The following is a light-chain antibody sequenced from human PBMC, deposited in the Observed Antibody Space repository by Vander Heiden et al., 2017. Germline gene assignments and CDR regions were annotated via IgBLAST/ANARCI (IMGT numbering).Light chain of an antibody. J-gene: IGLJ3*02. CDR1: SSNIGSNT. CDR3: EAWEDSRNGRV. V-gene: IGLV1-44*01. Sequence: QSVLTQPPSASVTPGQRVTISCSGSSSNIGSNTVNWYQQLQGTAPKLLIYSNNQRPSGVADRISGSKSGTSASLAISGLQSEDEADYYCEAWEDSRNGRVFGGGTKLTVL. CDR2: SNN.